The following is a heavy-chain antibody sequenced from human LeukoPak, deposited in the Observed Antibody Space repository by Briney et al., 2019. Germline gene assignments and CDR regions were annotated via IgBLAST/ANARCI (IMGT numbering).Heavy chain of an antibody. CDR1: GGSISSGSYY. CDR3: ARAGYSYGAYYFDY. CDR2: IYASGTT. V-gene: IGHV4-61*02. D-gene: IGHD5-18*01. J-gene: IGHJ4*02. Sequence: SQTLSLTCTVSGGSISSGSYYWSWIRQPAGKGLEWIRRIYASGTTNYNPSLKSRITMSVDTSKNQFSLNLTSVTAADTAVYYCARAGYSYGAYYFDYWGQGTLVTISS.